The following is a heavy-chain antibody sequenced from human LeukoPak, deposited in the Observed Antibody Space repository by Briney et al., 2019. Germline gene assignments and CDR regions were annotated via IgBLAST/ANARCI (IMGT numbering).Heavy chain of an antibody. CDR2: ISYDGGNK. CDR1: GFTFSSYA. CDR3: ARDRAAAGYFDY. V-gene: IGHV3-30-3*01. D-gene: IGHD6-13*01. J-gene: IGHJ4*02. Sequence: PGGSLRLSCAASGFTFSSYAMHWVRQAPGKGLEWVAVISYDGGNKYYADSVKGRFTISRDNSKNTLYLQMNSLRAEDTAVYYCARDRAAAGYFDYWGQGTLVTVSS.